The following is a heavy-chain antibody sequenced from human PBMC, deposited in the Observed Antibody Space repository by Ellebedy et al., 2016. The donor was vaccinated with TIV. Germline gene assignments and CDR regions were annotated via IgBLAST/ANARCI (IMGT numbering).Heavy chain of an antibody. Sequence: PSETLSLTCSVSGGSISSGRCYWNWIRQPAGKGLEWLGRIYTTGGVDYNPSLKGRITMSIDTSKNQLSLRLTSVTAADTAVYYCARGRGKNGTTHHFGFDPWGQGTLVTVSS. CDR2: IYTTGGV. V-gene: IGHV4-61*02. CDR1: GGSISSGRCY. D-gene: IGHD1-1*01. CDR3: ARGRGKNGTTHHFGFDP. J-gene: IGHJ5*02.